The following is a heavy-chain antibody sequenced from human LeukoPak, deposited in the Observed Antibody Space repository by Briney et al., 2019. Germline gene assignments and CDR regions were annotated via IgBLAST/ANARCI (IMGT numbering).Heavy chain of an antibody. V-gene: IGHV4-59*01. CDR1: SGSISSYY. CDR3: ARSYDSSGYPIGGGDAFDI. D-gene: IGHD3-22*01. J-gene: IGHJ3*02. CDR2: IYYSGST. Sequence: PSETLSLTCTVSSGSISSYYWSWIRQPPGKGLEWIGYIYYSGSTNYNPSLKSRVTISVDTSKNQFSLKLSSVTAADTAVYYCARSYDSSGYPIGGGDAFDIWGQGTMVTVSS.